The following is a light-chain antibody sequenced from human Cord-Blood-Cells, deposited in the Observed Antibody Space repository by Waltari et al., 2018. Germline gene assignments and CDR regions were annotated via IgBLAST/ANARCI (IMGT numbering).Light chain of an antibody. CDR3: SSYTSSSTV. Sequence: QSALTPPASVSGSPGQSITISCTGTSSDVGGYNSVSWYKQHPGKAPKLMIYDVSNRPSGVSNRFAGSKSGNTASLTISGLQAEDEADYYCSSYTSSSTVFGGGTKLTVL. CDR2: DVS. CDR1: SSDVGGYNS. J-gene: IGLJ3*02. V-gene: IGLV2-14*03.